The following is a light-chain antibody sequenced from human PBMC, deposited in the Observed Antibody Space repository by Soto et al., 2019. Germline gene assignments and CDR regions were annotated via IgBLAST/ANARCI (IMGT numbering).Light chain of an antibody. V-gene: IGKV3-11*01. CDR3: QQRSTWPWT. CDR1: QSVSIY. CDR2: DAS. Sequence: EIVLTQSPATLSLSPGERATLSCRASQSVSIYLAWYQQKPGQAPRLLIYDASNRATGIQARFSGSGSGTAFTLAISSLEPEDFAVYYCQQRSTWPWTVGQGTKVEIK. J-gene: IGKJ1*01.